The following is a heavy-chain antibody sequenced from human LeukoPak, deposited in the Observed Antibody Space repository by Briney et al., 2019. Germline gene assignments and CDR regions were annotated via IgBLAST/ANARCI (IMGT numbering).Heavy chain of an antibody. CDR2: INTDGSYI. V-gene: IGHV3-74*01. J-gene: IGHJ4*02. Sequence: GGSLRLSCAASGFIFSSWWMLWFRRPPGKRLLSVSHINTDGSYIVYADSVRGRFTISRDNAKNTLYLQMNNLRPEDTGVYYCATFGIDWSLSYWGQGALVTVSS. CDR1: GFIFSSWW. CDR3: ATFGIDWSLSY. D-gene: IGHD3-9*01.